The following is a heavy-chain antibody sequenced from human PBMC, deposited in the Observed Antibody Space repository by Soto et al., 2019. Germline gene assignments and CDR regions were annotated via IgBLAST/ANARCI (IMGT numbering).Heavy chain of an antibody. CDR1: GGSISSYY. D-gene: IGHD3-10*01. Sequence: SETLSLTCTVSGGSISSYYWSWIRQPPGKGLEWIGYIYYSGSTNYNPSLKSRVTISVDTSKNQFSLKLSSVTAADTAVYYCARLAKRITMVRGVSYCFDLWGQGILVTVSS. V-gene: IGHV4-59*08. CDR2: IYYSGST. J-gene: IGHJ5*02. CDR3: ARLAKRITMVRGVSYCFDL.